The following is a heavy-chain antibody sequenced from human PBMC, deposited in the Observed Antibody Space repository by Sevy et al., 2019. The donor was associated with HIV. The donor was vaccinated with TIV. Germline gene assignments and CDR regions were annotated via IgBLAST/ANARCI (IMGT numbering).Heavy chain of an antibody. CDR3: ARDKGATYYYDSSGTTGWFDP. CDR2: INAGNGTT. J-gene: IGHJ5*02. CDR1: GYTFTSYA. V-gene: IGHV1-3*01. D-gene: IGHD3-22*01. Sequence: ASVKVSCKASGYTFTSYAMHWVRQAPGQRLEWMGWINAGNGTTKYSQKFQGRVTITRDTSASTAYMELGSLRSEDTAVYYCARDKGATYYYDSSGTTGWFDPWGQGTLVTVSS.